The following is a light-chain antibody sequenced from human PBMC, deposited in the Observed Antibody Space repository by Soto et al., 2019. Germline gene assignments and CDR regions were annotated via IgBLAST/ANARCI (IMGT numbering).Light chain of an antibody. J-gene: IGKJ4*01. Sequence: IVLTQSPATLSLSPGERATLSCRASQSINRHLAWYRQKPGQAPRLLLYDASNRATGIPARFSGSGSGTDLTLTISSLEPEYFGVYYCQQRSNWPPVTFGGGTKVYIK. V-gene: IGKV3-11*01. CDR2: DAS. CDR3: QQRSNWPPVT. CDR1: QSINRH.